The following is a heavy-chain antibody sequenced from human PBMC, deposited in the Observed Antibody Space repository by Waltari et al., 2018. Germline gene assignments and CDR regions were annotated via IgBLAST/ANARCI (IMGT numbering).Heavy chain of an antibody. CDR3: ARVGDYHGSGRFGLDV. CDR2: INRDVSN. CDR1: GGSFSGYF. D-gene: IGHD3-10*01. V-gene: IGHV4-34*01. Sequence: QVQLQQWGAGLVKPSETLSLTCAVYGGSFSGYFWSWIRQSPGKGLEWIGQINRDVSNKFNPSLKSRVAMSVDTIKSQISLRLSSVTAADAAVYYCARVGDYHGSGRFGLDVWGQGTRVTVSS. J-gene: IGHJ6*02.